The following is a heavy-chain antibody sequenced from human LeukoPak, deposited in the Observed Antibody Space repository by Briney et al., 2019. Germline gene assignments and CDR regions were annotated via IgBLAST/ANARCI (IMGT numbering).Heavy chain of an antibody. CDR3: AKFMVRGVIITNHYMDV. D-gene: IGHD3-10*01. J-gene: IGHJ6*03. CDR2: IKQDGSEK. V-gene: IGHV3-7*01. Sequence: PGGSLRLSCAASGFTFYNYWMSWVRQAPGKGLEWVANIKQDGSEKYYVDSVKGRFTISRDNTENSLYLQLNSLRAEDTAVYYCAKFMVRGVIITNHYMDVWGKGTTVTVSS. CDR1: GFTFYNYW.